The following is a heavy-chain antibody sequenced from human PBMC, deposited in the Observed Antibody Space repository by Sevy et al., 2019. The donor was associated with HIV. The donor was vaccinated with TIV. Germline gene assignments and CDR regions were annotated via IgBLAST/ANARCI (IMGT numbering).Heavy chain of an antibody. CDR1: GYSFSSYW. CDR2: IFLADSYT. CDR3: VRPAGFDDNSGYSFIDS. J-gene: IGHJ4*02. D-gene: IGHD3-22*01. Sequence: GESLKISCKGSGYSFSSYWVGWVRQLPGKGLEWMGMIFLADSYTTYSPSFQGQVTISADKSITTAYLQWSTLKASDTAMYYCVRPAGFDDNSGYSFIDSWGQGTLVTVSS. V-gene: IGHV5-51*01.